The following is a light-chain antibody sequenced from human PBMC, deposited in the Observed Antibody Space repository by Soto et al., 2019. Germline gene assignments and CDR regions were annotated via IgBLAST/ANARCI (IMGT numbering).Light chain of an antibody. J-gene: IGKJ4*01. Sequence: EIVLTQSPATLSLSPGERATLSCRASQSVSSYLAWYQQKPGQAPRLLIYDASNRATGIPARFSGSGSGTDFTLTISSLEPEDFAVYYRKQRSNWPTFGGGTQVDIK. V-gene: IGKV3-11*01. CDR2: DAS. CDR3: KQRSNWPT. CDR1: QSVSSY.